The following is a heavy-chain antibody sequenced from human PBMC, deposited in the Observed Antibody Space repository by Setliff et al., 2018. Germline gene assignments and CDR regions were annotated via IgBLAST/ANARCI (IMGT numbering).Heavy chain of an antibody. CDR2: IKSDGTSI. CDR3: ARSPGWIPWFDS. D-gene: IGHD5-18*01. Sequence: GGSLRLSCAASGFTFYNYWMHWVRQAPGKGLVWVSRIKSDGTSISYADSVKGRFTISRDNAKNTLYLQMNSLRPEDTAVYYCARSPGWIPWFDSWGQGTLVTVSS. CDR1: GFTFYNYW. V-gene: IGHV3-74*01. J-gene: IGHJ5*01.